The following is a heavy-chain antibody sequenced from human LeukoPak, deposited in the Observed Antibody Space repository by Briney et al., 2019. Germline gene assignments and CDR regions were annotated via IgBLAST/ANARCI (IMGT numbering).Heavy chain of an antibody. Sequence: GGSLRLSCEASGLSLSNYPMHWVRQAPGKGLEWITLITYDGAFDGGKTYYADSAKGRFTVSRDNSKNTLFLQMNSLRAEDTAVYYCAKDGGLWVSAHWGDSWGRGTLVTVSS. V-gene: IGHV3-30*07. CDR2: ITYDGAFDGGKT. CDR1: GLSLSNYP. CDR3: AKDGGLWVSAHWGDS. J-gene: IGHJ4*02. D-gene: IGHD7-27*01.